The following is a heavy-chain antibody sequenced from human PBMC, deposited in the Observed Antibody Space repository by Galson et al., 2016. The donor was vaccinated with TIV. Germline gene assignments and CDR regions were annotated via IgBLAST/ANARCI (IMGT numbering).Heavy chain of an antibody. V-gene: IGHV1-18*01. J-gene: IGHJ4*02. D-gene: IGHD3-22*01. CDR3: ARAPPLFHSSWPMDQ. CDR2: ISAYNGDT. CDR1: GYTFTSFG. Sequence: SVKVSCKASGYTFTSFGLSWARQAPGQGLEWMGWISAYNGDTYFGQRVQGRVTMTTDTSTSTAYMELRSLRSDDTAVYYCARAPPLFHSSWPMDQWGQGTLVIVSS.